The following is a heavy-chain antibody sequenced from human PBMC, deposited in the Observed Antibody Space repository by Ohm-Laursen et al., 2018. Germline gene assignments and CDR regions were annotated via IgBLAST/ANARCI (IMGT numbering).Heavy chain of an antibody. Sequence: ASVKVSCKASGYTFTGYYMHWVRQAPGQGLEWMGWINPNSGGTNYVQKFQGRVTMTRDTSISTAYMELSRLRSDDTAVYYCARAVGCSGGSCLDRFDPWGQGTLVTVSS. V-gene: IGHV1-2*02. CDR3: ARAVGCSGGSCLDRFDP. CDR1: GYTFTGYY. D-gene: IGHD2-15*01. J-gene: IGHJ5*02. CDR2: INPNSGGT.